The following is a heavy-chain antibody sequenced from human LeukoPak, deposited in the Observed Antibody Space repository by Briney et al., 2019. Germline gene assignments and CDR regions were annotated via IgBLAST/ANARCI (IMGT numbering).Heavy chain of an antibody. J-gene: IGHJ6*02. V-gene: IGHV1-8*01. CDR2: MNPNSGNT. CDR3: ARCGDSSGWYHLVVRPYYYYGMDV. D-gene: IGHD6-19*01. Sequence: ASVKVSCKASGYTSTSYDINWVRQATGQGLEWMGWMNPNSGNTGYAQKFQGRVTMTRNTSISTAYMELSSLRSEDTAVHYCARCGDSSGWYHLVVRPYYYYGMDVWGQGTTVTVSS. CDR1: GYTSTSYD.